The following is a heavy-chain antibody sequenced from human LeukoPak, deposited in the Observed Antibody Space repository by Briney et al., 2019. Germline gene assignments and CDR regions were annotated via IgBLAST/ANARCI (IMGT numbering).Heavy chain of an antibody. CDR2: IYTSGST. D-gene: IGHD6-6*01. V-gene: IGHV4-4*07. CDR1: GGSISSYY. Sequence: PSEALSLTCTDSGGSISSYYWSWIRQPAGKGLEWIGRIYTSGSTNYNPSLKGRVTMSVDTSKNQFSLKLSSVTAADTAVYYCARTGRTSSVAYYYYMDVWGKGTTVTVSS. J-gene: IGHJ6*03. CDR3: ARTGRTSSVAYYYYMDV.